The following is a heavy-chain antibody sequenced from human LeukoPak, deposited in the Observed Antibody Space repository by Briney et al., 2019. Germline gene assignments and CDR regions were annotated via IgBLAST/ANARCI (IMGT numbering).Heavy chain of an antibody. V-gene: IGHV3-23*01. D-gene: IGHD5-12*01. Sequence: GGSLRPSCAASGFTFSSYAMSWVRQAPGKGLEWVSAISGSGGSTYYADSVKGRFTISRDNSKNTLYLQMNSLRAEDTAVYYCAKPHSGYDWGFDYWGQGTLVTVSS. CDR3: AKPHSGYDWGFDY. J-gene: IGHJ4*02. CDR2: ISGSGGST. CDR1: GFTFSSYA.